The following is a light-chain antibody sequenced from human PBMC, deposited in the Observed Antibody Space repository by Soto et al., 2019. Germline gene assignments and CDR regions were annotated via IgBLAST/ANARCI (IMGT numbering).Light chain of an antibody. CDR1: SGHSDYA. CDR3: QTWGTGILV. J-gene: IGLJ2*01. V-gene: IGLV4-69*01. Sequence: QAVLTQSPSASASLGASVKLTCTLSSGHSDYAIAWHQQQPQKGPRYVMKVNSDGSHRKGDGIPDRFSGSSSGAERYLTISSLQFEDEADYYCQTWGTGILVFGGGTKVTVL. CDR2: VNSDGSH.